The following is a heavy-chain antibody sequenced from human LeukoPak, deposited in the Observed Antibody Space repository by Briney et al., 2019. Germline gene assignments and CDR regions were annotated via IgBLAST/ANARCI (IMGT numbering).Heavy chain of an antibody. CDR2: ISFDANNK. J-gene: IGHJ4*02. CDR1: GFTFSNYA. Sequence: GGSLRLSCAASGFTFSNYAMRWVRQAPGKGLEWVAVISFDANNKFYADSVKGRFTISRDNSKNTLYLQMNSLRPEDTAVYYCAKGGGTGYSSSWYSNWGQGTLVTVSS. V-gene: IGHV3-30*18. CDR3: AKGGGTGYSSSWYSN. D-gene: IGHD6-13*01.